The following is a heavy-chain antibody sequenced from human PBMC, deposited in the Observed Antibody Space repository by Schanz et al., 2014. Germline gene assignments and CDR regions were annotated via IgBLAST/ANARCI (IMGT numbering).Heavy chain of an antibody. CDR3: ARETGYCSSTSCHSIRPYYYYGMDV. D-gene: IGHD2-2*03. Sequence: EVQLVESGGGLVQPGGSLRLSCAASGFTFSNYSMNWVRQAPGKGLEWVSYISSSSSTIYYADSVKGRFTISRDNAKNSLHLQMNSLRDEDTAVYYCARETGYCSSTSCHSIRPYYYYGMDVWGQGTTVTVSS. J-gene: IGHJ6*02. CDR2: ISSSSSTI. CDR1: GFTFSNYS. V-gene: IGHV3-48*02.